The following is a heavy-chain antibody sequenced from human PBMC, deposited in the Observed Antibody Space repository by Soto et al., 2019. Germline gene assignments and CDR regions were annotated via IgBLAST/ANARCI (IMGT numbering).Heavy chain of an antibody. D-gene: IGHD3-3*01. CDR2: ISAYNGNT. J-gene: IGHJ6*02. V-gene: IGHV1-18*01. CDR1: GYTFTSYG. Sequence: ASVKVSFKASGYTFTSYGISWVRQAPGQGLEWMGWISAYNGNTNYAQKLQGRVTMTTDTSTSTAYMELRSLRSDDTAVYYCAREGNDFWSYGMDVWGQGTTVTVSS. CDR3: AREGNDFWSYGMDV.